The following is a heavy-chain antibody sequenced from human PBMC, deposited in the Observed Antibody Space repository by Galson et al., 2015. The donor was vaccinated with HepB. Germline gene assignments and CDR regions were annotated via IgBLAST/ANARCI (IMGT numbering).Heavy chain of an antibody. CDR1: GYSISDGSF. V-gene: IGHV4-38-2*02. CDR2: FSHSGST. J-gene: IGHJ4*02. Sequence: ETLSLTCTVSGYSISDGSFWGWIRQPPGKGLEWIGTFSHSGSTYYNPSLMSRVTISVGTSKNQFSLSLSSVTAADTAVYYCARSWWGGTYYLSADYPRVFDYWGQGTLVTVSS. CDR3: ARSWWGGTYYLSADYPRVFDY. D-gene: IGHD1-26*01.